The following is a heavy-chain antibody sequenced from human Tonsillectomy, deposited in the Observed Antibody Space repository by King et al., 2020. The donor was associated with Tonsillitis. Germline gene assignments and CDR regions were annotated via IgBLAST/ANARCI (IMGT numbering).Heavy chain of an antibody. D-gene: IGHD3-22*01. CDR2: IYTSGST. Sequence: VQLQESGPGLVKPSETLSLTCTVSGDSMSSYYWSWIRQPAGRGLEWIGRIYTSGSTNYNPSLKSRVTMSVDTSKNQFSLKLSSVTAADTAVYYCARDPAYYYDSSGPFDYWGQGTLVTVSS. J-gene: IGHJ4*02. CDR1: GDSMSSYY. CDR3: ARDPAYYYDSSGPFDY. V-gene: IGHV4-4*07.